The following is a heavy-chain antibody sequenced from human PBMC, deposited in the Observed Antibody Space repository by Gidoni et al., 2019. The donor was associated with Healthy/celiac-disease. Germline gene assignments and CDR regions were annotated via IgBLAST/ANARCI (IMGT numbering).Heavy chain of an antibody. D-gene: IGHD3-10*01. J-gene: IGHJ4*02. Sequence: EVQLVESGGGLVKPGGSLSLSCAASGFTFSSYSMNWVRQAPGKGLEWVSSSSSSSSYIYYADSVKGRFTITRDNAKNSLYLQMNSLRAEDTAVYYCARLHYYGSGSYPQSSDYWGQGTLVTVSS. V-gene: IGHV3-21*01. CDR1: GFTFSSYS. CDR3: ARLHYYGSGSYPQSSDY. CDR2: SSSSSSYI.